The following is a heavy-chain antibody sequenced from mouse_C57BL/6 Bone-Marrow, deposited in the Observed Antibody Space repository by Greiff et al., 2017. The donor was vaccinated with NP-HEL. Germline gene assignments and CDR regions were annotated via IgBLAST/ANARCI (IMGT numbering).Heavy chain of an antibody. J-gene: IGHJ3*01. Sequence: QVQLQQPGAELVMPGASVKLSCKASGYTFTSYWMHWVKQRPGQGLEWIGKIDPSDSYTNYNQKFKGKSTLTVDKSSSTAYVQLSSLTSEDSAVYYCARGGFWFAYWGQGTLVTVTA. CDR3: ARGGFWFAY. CDR1: GYTFTSYW. V-gene: IGHV1-69*01. CDR2: IDPSDSYT. D-gene: IGHD3-1*01.